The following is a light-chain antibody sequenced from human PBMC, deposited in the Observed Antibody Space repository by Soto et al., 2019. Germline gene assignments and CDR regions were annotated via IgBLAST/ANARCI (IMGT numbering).Light chain of an antibody. CDR2: DAS. V-gene: IGKV1-33*01. CDR1: QDISTF. J-gene: IGKJ2*01. CDR3: QQYEDVPT. Sequence: DLQMTQSPSSLSASVGDRVTLTCQASQDISTFLNWYHQEPGKAPKLLISDASALETGVPSRFRGSGAGTDFTFTISSLQPRDVGIYYCQQYEDVPTFGQGTKVGIK.